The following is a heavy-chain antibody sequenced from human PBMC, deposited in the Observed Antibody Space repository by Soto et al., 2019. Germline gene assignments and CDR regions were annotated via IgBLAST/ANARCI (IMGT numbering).Heavy chain of an antibody. J-gene: IGHJ4*02. V-gene: IGHV4-39*01. Sequence: SETLSLTCTVSGGSLSSSSYYWGWIRQPPGKGLEWIGSIYYSGSTYYNPSLKSRVTISVDTSKNQFSLKLSSVTAADTAVYYCARLSLYGDYGYPYFDYWGQGTLVTVSS. CDR1: GGSLSSSSYY. CDR2: IYYSGST. CDR3: ARLSLYGDYGYPYFDY. D-gene: IGHD4-17*01.